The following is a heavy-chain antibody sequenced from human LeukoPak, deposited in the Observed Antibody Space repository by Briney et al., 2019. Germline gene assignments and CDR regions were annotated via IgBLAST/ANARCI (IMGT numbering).Heavy chain of an antibody. V-gene: IGHV4-34*01. CDR3: ARNYDSSGYYQEY. CDR2: INHSGST. CDR1: GGSFSGYY. D-gene: IGHD3-22*01. J-gene: IGHJ4*02. Sequence: SETLSLTCAVYGGSFSGYYWSWIRQPPGKGLEWIGEINHSGSTNYNPSLKSRVTISVDKSKNQFSLKLSSATAADTAVYYCARNYDSSGYYQEYWGQGTLVTVSS.